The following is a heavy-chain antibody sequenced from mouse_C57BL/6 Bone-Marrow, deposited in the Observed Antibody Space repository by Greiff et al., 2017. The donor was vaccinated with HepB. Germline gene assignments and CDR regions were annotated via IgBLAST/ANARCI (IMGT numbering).Heavy chain of an antibody. CDR3: ARDRTPRFAY. V-gene: IGHV5-4*01. CDR1: GFTFSSYA. Sequence: EVKLVESGGGLVKPGGSLKLSCAASGFTFSSYAMSWVRQTPEKRLEWVATISDGGSYTYYPDNVKGRFTISRDNAKNNLYLQMSHLKSEDTAMYYCARDRTPRFAYWGQGTLVTVSA. CDR2: ISDGGSYT. J-gene: IGHJ3*01.